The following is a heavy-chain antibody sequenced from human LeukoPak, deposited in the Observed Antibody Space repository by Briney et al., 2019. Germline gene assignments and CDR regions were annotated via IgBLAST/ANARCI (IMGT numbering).Heavy chain of an antibody. CDR3: ARVRGSYSADF. D-gene: IGHD1-26*01. Sequence: GGSLRLSCAASGFTFSGYSMNGVPQAPGQGREWFSYISSSSSTIYYADSVKGRFTISRDNTKNSLYLQMNSLRAEDTAVYYCARVRGSYSADFWGQATLVTDCS. CDR1: GFTFSGYS. CDR2: ISSSSSTI. J-gene: IGHJ4*02. V-gene: IGHV3-48*04.